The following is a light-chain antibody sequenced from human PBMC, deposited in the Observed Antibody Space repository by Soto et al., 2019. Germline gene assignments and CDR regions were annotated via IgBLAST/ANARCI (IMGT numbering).Light chain of an antibody. J-gene: IGKJ1*01. CDR3: QQYNNWPRT. Sequence: EIVLTQSAGALSLSPGERATLSCRASQSVSNNYLAWYQQKPGQAPRLLIYGASSRATGIPDRFSGSGSGTDFTLTISRLEPEDFAVYYCQQYNNWPRTFGQGTKVDIK. V-gene: IGKV3-20*01. CDR1: QSVSNNY. CDR2: GAS.